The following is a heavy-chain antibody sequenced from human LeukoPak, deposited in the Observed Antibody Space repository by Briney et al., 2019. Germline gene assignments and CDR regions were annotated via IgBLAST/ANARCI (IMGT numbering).Heavy chain of an antibody. V-gene: IGHV4-59*01. CDR1: GGSISSYY. D-gene: IGHD6-19*01. J-gene: IGHJ4*02. CDR3: ARAGYSSGWYLDY. CDR2: IYYSGST. Sequence: SETLSLTCTVSGGSISSYYWSWIRQSPGKGLEWIGYIYYSGSTNYNPSLKSRVTISVDTSKNQFSLKLSSVTAADTAVYYCARAGYSSGWYLDYWGQGTLVTVSS.